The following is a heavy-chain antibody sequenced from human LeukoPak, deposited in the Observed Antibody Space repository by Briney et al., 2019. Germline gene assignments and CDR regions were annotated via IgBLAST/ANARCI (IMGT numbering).Heavy chain of an antibody. CDR1: GFTFSSYD. CDR2: IWYDGFNK. V-gene: IGHV3-33*01. CDR3: ASSGWDAFDI. Sequence: GGSLRLSCVASGFTFSSYDMHWVRQAPGKGLEWVAVIWYDGFNKYYADSVKGRFTISRDNSKNTLYLQMNSLRAEDTAVYYCASSGWDAFDIWGQGTMVTVSS. D-gene: IGHD6-19*01. J-gene: IGHJ3*02.